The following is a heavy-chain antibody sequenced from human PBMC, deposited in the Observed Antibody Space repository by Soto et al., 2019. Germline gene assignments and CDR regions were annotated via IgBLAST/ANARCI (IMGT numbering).Heavy chain of an antibody. J-gene: IGHJ3*01. D-gene: IGHD4-4*01. CDR1: GGTFSSYA. Sequence: ASVKVSCKASGGTFSSYAISWVRQAPGQGLEWMGGIIPIFGTANYAQKFQGRVTITADESTSTAYMELGSLRSEDTAVYYCARAVLSSVTKRLPGVSDVRGQRTMGT. CDR2: IIPIFGTA. CDR3: ARAVLSSVTKRLPGVSDV. V-gene: IGHV1-69*13.